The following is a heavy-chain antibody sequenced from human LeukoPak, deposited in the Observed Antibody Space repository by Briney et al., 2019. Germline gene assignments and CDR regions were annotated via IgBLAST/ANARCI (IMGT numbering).Heavy chain of an antibody. CDR1: GGSFSGYY. CDR2: INHSGST. CDR3: ARGGSIQLWSNFDY. Sequence: PSETLSLTCAVYGGSFSGYYRSWIRQPPGKGLEWIGEINHSGSTNYNPSLKSRVTISVDTSKNQFSLKLSSVTAADTAVYYCARGGSIQLWSNFDYWGQGTLVTVSS. D-gene: IGHD5-18*01. J-gene: IGHJ4*02. V-gene: IGHV4-34*01.